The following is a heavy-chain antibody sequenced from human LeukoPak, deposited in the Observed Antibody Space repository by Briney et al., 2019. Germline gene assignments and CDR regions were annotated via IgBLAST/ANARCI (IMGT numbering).Heavy chain of an antibody. CDR1: GGSISSYY. V-gene: IGHV4-4*07. J-gene: IGHJ6*03. CDR3: ARLAGLDKRSGYQLPKPYYLDV. CDR2: IYTTGST. Sequence: SETLSLTCTVSGGSISSYYWTWIRQPAGKGLEWIGRIYTTGSTNYNPSLNSRVTMSVDTSKNQFSLKLTSVTAADTAVYYCARLAGLDKRSGYQLPKPYYLDVWGKGTTVTVSS. D-gene: IGHD2-2*01.